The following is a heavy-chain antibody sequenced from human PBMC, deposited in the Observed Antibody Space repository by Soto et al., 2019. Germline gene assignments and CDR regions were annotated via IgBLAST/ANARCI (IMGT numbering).Heavy chain of an antibody. J-gene: IGHJ3*02. V-gene: IGHV3-48*03. Sequence: EVQLVESGGGLVQPGGSLRLSCAASGFTLSSHDMNWVRQAPGKGLEWVSFISRTGDSIYYGDSVRGRFTISRDNAKNSLYLQVDSLRADDTAVCYYGRDAVAGAGGFCGLDNWGQGTLVTVSS. CDR2: ISRTGDSI. CDR3: GRDAVAGAGGFCGLDN. D-gene: IGHD6-19*01. CDR1: GFTLSSHD.